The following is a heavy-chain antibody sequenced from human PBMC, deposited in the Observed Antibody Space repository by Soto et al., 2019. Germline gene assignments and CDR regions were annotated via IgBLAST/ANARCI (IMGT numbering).Heavy chain of an antibody. CDR3: ARAYDYIWGSYRLGFDP. D-gene: IGHD3-16*02. CDR1: GYTFTGYY. J-gene: IGHJ5*02. CDR2: INPNSGGT. Sequence: QVQLVHSGAEVKKPGASVKVSCKASGYTFTGYYRHWVRQAPGQGLEWMGWINPNSGGTNYAQKFQGWVTMTRDTSISTAYMELSRLRSDDTAVYYCARAYDYIWGSYRLGFDPWGQGTLVTVSS. V-gene: IGHV1-2*04.